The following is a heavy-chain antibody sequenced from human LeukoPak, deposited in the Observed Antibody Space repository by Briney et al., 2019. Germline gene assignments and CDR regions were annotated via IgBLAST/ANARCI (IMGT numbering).Heavy chain of an antibody. CDR3: ARLRAYSYAPYFGY. Sequence: SETLSLTCAVFGYSISDGYYWGWIRQPPGKGLEWIGSLYHSGDTYYNPSLRSRVTTSVDTSENQFSLKLSSVTAADTAVYYCARLRAYSYAPYFGYWGQGTLVTVSS. CDR1: GYSISDGYY. J-gene: IGHJ4*02. D-gene: IGHD5-18*01. V-gene: IGHV4-38-2*01. CDR2: LYHSGDT.